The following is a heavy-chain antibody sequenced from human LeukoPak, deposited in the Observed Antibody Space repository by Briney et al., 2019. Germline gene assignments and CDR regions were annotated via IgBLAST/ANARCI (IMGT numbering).Heavy chain of an antibody. V-gene: IGHV4-30-4*08. CDR2: IYYSGST. J-gene: IGHJ4*02. D-gene: IGHD6-13*01. Sequence: PSETLSLTCTVSGGSISSGDYYWSWIRQPPGKGLEWIGYIYYSGSTYYNPSLKSRVTISVDTSKNQFSLKLSSVAAADTAVYYCAGALPGIAAAGRDHLDYWGQGTLVTVSS. CDR1: GGSISSGDYY. CDR3: AGALPGIAAAGRDHLDY.